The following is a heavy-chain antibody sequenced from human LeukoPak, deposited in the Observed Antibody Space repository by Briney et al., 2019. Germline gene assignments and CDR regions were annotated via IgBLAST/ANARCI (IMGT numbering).Heavy chain of an antibody. V-gene: IGHV3-53*01. J-gene: IGHJ4*02. D-gene: IGHD3-16*01. CDR3: ARLGPYYFDY. CDR2: IYSGDNT. Sequence: GGSLRLSCAASGFTVITNYMSWVRQAPGKGLEWVSVIYSGDNTYYADSVKGRFTISRDNSKNTLYLQMNSLRAADTAMYYCARLGPYYFDYWGQGTLVTVPS. CDR1: GFTVITNY.